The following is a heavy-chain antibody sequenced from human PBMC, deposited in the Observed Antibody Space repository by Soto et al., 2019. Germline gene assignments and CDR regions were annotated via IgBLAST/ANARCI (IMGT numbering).Heavy chain of an antibody. V-gene: IGHV1-3*01. CDR1: GYTFTSYA. J-gene: IGHJ4*02. CDR3: ARDLPGLSPPNFDY. CDR2: INAGNGNT. Sequence: VASVKVSCKASGYTFTSYAMHWVRQAPGQRPEWMGWINAGNGNTKYTQKFQGRVTITRDTSASTAYMELSSLRSEDTAVYYCARDLPGLSPPNFDYWAREPWSPSPQ.